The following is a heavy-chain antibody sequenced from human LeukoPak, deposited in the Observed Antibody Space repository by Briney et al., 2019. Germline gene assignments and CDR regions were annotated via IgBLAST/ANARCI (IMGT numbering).Heavy chain of an antibody. Sequence: ASVKVSCKASGYTFTSYDINWVRQATGQGLEWMGWMNPNSGNTGYAQKFQGRVTMTRNTSISTAYMELSSLRSEDTAVYYCARGRPNSSGRRFDYYYGMDVWGQGTTVTVSS. CDR1: GYTFTSYD. D-gene: IGHD6-19*01. CDR3: ARGRPNSSGRRFDYYYGMDV. V-gene: IGHV1-8*01. CDR2: MNPNSGNT. J-gene: IGHJ6*02.